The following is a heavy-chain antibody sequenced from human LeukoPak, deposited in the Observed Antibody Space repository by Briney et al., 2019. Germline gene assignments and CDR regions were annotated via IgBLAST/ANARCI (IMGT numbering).Heavy chain of an antibody. CDR1: GFTFSSYA. Sequence: QSGGSLRLSCAASGFTFSSYAMSCVRQAPGKGLEWVSAISGSGGSTYYADSVKGRFTISRDNSKNALYLQMNSLRAEDTAVYYCAKDPEWERPFGMDVWGQGTTVTVSS. CDR3: AKDPEWERPFGMDV. J-gene: IGHJ6*02. D-gene: IGHD1-26*01. V-gene: IGHV3-23*01. CDR2: ISGSGGST.